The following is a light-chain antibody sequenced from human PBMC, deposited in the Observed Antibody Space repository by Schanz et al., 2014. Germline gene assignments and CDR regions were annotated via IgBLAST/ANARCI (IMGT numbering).Light chain of an antibody. Sequence: QSALTQPASVSGSPGQSITISCTGTSSDVGSYNLVSWYQHHPGKAPKLMIYDVSNRPSGVSDRFSGSKSGNMASLTISGLQAEDEADYYCNSYTTSYTWVFGGGTKLTVL. V-gene: IGLV2-14*02. J-gene: IGLJ3*02. CDR2: DVS. CDR3: NSYTTSYTWV. CDR1: SSDVGSYNL.